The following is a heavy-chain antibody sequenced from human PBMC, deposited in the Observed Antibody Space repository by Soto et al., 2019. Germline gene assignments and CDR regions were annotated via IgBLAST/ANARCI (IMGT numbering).Heavy chain of an antibody. D-gene: IGHD6-19*01. CDR3: ARDPAPIGWYDY. CDR2: INSDGSSA. Sequence: GGSLRLSCAASGFTFSSYWMHWVRQAPGKGLVWVSRINSDGSSAVYADSVKGRFTISRDNAKNKLYLQMNILRTEDTAMYYCARDPAPIGWYDYWGQGSLVTVSS. J-gene: IGHJ4*02. CDR1: GFTFSSYW. V-gene: IGHV3-74*01.